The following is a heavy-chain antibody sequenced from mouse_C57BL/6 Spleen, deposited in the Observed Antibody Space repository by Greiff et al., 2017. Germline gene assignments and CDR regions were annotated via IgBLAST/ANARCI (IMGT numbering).Heavy chain of an antibody. CDR1: GYTFTSYW. CDR2: INPSNGGT. CDR3: ARWENYGSSYGGDV. D-gene: IGHD1-1*01. V-gene: IGHV1-53*01. Sequence: QVQLQQPGTELVKPGASVKLSCKASGYTFTSYWMHWVKQRPGQGLEWIGNINPSNGGTNYNEKFKSKATLTVDKSSSTAYMQLSSLTAEDSAVYYWARWENYGSSYGGDVWGTGTTVTVSS. J-gene: IGHJ1*03.